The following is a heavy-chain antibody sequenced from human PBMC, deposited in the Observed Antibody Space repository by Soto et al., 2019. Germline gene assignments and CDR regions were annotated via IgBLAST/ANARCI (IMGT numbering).Heavy chain of an antibody. Sequence: ASVKFSCKASGYTFTSYGISWVRQAPGQGLEWMGWISAYNGNTNYAQKLQGRVTMTTDTSTSTAYMELRSLRSDDTAVYYCARGSITIFGVVILPPDYWGQGTLVTVSS. CDR2: ISAYNGNT. CDR3: ARGSITIFGVVILPPDY. J-gene: IGHJ4*02. CDR1: GYTFTSYG. V-gene: IGHV1-18*01. D-gene: IGHD3-3*01.